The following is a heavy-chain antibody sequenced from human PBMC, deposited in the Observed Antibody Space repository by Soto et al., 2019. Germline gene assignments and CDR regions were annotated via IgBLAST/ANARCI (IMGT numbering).Heavy chain of an antibody. Sequence: QVQLVQSGAAVKKPGASVKVSCKASGYTFTSYGITWVRQAPGQGLERMGWISAYNGNTNYAQKLQGRVTMTTDTSTGTVYMELRSLRSEDTAVYYCARELVATSQRLGFDPWGQGTLVTVSS. CDR3: ARELVATSQRLGFDP. D-gene: IGHD5-12*01. CDR2: ISAYNGNT. J-gene: IGHJ5*02. V-gene: IGHV1-18*01. CDR1: GYTFTSYG.